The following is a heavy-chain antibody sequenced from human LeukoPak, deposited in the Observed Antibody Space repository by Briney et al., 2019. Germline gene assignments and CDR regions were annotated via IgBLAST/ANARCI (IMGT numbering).Heavy chain of an antibody. Sequence: SETLSLTXAVYGGSFGGYYWSWIRQAPGKGLEWLGEINHSGSTNYNPSLKSRVTISLDTSKNQFSLKLSSVTAADTAVYYFARVYSSSWYRFPVVDYWGQGTLVTVSS. D-gene: IGHD6-13*01. J-gene: IGHJ4*02. CDR1: GGSFGGYY. V-gene: IGHV4-34*01. CDR3: ARVYSSSWYRFPVVDY. CDR2: INHSGST.